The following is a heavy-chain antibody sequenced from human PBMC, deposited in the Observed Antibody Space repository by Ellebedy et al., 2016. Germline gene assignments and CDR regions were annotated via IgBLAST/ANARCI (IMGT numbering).Heavy chain of an antibody. V-gene: IGHV4-39*07. J-gene: IGHJ5*02. CDR2: IYYSGST. CDR3: ARVVGFGELSNPNWFDP. CDR1: GGSISSSSYY. D-gene: IGHD3-10*01. Sequence: GSLRLSXTVPGGSISSSSYYWGWIRQPPGKGLEWIGSIYYSGSTYYNPSLKSRVTISVDTSKNQFSLKLSSVTAADTAVYYCARVVGFGELSNPNWFDPWGQGTLVTVSS.